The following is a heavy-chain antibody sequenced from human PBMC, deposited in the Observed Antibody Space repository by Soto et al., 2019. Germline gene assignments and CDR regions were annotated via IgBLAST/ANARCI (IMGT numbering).Heavy chain of an antibody. CDR3: ARESDQAALSFDY. D-gene: IGHD2-15*01. V-gene: IGHV3-72*01. J-gene: IGHJ4*02. CDR2: TRNKANSYTT. CDR1: GFTFSDHY. Sequence: GGSLRLSCAASGFTFSDHYMDWVRQAPGKGLEWVGRTRNKANSYTTEYAASVKGRFTISRDDSKNSLYLQMNSLKTEDTAVYYCARESDQAALSFDYWGQGTLVTVSS.